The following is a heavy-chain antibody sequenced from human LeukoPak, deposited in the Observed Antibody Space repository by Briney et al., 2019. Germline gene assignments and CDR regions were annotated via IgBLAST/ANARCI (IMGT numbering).Heavy chain of an antibody. D-gene: IGHD2-21*02. CDR1: GGSISSYY. J-gene: IGHJ5*02. CDR2: IYTSGST. V-gene: IGHV4-4*07. CDR3: ARDFCGGDCYSFWFDP. Sequence: PSETLSLTCTVSGGSISSYYWSWIRKPAGKGLEWIGRIYTSGSTNYNPSLKSRVTMSVDTSKNQFSLKLSSVTAADTAVYYCARDFCGGDCYSFWFDPWGQGTLVTVSS.